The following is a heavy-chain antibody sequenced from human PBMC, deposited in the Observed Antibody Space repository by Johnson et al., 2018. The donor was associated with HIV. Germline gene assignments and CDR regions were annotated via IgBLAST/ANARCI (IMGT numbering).Heavy chain of an antibody. Sequence: EVQLVESGGGLVKPGGSLRLSCAASIFTFKNAWMSWVRQAPGKGLEWVGRIKSKIDGGTTDYAAPVKGRFTISRDDSNNMLYLEMNSLKTEDTATYYCTTAGYTFSDAFDIWGHGLMVTVSS. J-gene: IGHJ3*02. CDR3: TTAGYTFSDAFDI. V-gene: IGHV3-15*01. CDR1: IFTFKNAW. D-gene: IGHD2-2*02. CDR2: IKSKIDGGTT.